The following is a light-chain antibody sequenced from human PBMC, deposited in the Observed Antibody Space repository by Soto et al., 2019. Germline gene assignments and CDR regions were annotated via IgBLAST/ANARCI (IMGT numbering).Light chain of an antibody. J-gene: IGKJ1*01. CDR1: QSISSW. Sequence: GDRVTITCRASQSISSWLAWYQQKPGKAPKLLIYDASSLESGVQSRFSGSGSGTEFTLTISSLQPEEFATDYCQQYNSYWTFGQGTKVDI. CDR2: DAS. CDR3: QQYNSYWT. V-gene: IGKV1-5*01.